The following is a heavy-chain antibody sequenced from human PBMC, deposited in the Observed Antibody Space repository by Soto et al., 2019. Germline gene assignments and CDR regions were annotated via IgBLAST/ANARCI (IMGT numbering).Heavy chain of an antibody. D-gene: IGHD4-4*01. CDR3: AKANTVRPYYFDY. CDR2: ISGSGGST. CDR1: GFTFSSYA. J-gene: IGHJ4*02. Sequence: HPGGSLRLSCAASGFTFSSYAMSWVRQAPGKGLEWVSAISGSGGSTYYADSVKGRFTISRDNSKNTLYLQMNSLRAEDTAVYYCAKANTVRPYYFDYWGQGTLVTVSS. V-gene: IGHV3-23*01.